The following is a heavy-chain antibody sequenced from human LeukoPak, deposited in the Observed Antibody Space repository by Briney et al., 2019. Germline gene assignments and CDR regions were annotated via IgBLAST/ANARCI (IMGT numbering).Heavy chain of an antibody. V-gene: IGHV3-21*01. D-gene: IGHD3-22*01. CDR1: GFTFSSYS. CDR3: ARDPPYYYDSSGYYHDSLG. CDR2: ISSSSSYI. J-gene: IGHJ4*02. Sequence: PGGSLRLSCAASGFTFSSYSMNWVRQAPGKGLEWVSSISSSSSYIYYADSVKGRFTISRDNAKNSLYLQMNSLRAEDTAVYYCARDPPYYYDSSGYYHDSLGWGQGTLVTVSS.